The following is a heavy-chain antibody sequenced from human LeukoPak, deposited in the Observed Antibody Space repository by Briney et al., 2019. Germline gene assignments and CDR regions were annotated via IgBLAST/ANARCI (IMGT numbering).Heavy chain of an antibody. J-gene: IGHJ4*02. D-gene: IGHD3-3*01. CDR2: MKHDGSEK. V-gene: IGHV3-7*01. CDR3: ASRAIYFDY. Sequence: GGSLRLSCAASGFTFSAHWMSWVRQAPGKGLEWLASMKHDGSEKYYVDSVKGRFTISRDNAKNSLYLQMNSLRAEDTAVYYCASRAIYFDYWGQGTLVTVSS. CDR1: GFTFSAHW.